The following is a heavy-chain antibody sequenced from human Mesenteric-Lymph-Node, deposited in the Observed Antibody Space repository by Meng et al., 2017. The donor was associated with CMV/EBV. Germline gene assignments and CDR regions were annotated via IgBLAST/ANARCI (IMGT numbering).Heavy chain of an antibody. Sequence: YAINWMRQAPGRGLEWTGESIPIFGTSKAAREFQGRVTITADKSTSTAYMELSNLRSEDTAVYYCARAADGYYGSGSYARVNWHFDFWGRGTLVTVSS. J-gene: IGHJ2*01. CDR2: SIPIFGTS. CDR1: YA. D-gene: IGHD3-10*01. V-gene: IGHV1-69*06. CDR3: ARAADGYYGSGSYARVNWHFDF.